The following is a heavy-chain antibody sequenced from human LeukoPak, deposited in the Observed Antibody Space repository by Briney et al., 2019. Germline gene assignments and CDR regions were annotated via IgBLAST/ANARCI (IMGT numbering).Heavy chain of an antibody. V-gene: IGHV4-59*10. J-gene: IGHJ4*02. Sequence: PSETLSLTCAVYGGSFSGYYWSWIRQPAGKGLEWIGRIYTSGSTNYNPSLKSRVTISVDTSKNQFPLKLSSVTAADTAVYYCARDYYDSSAYRYYFDYWGQGTLVTVSS. CDR1: GGSFSGYY. CDR2: IYTSGST. D-gene: IGHD3-22*01. CDR3: ARDYYDSSAYRYYFDY.